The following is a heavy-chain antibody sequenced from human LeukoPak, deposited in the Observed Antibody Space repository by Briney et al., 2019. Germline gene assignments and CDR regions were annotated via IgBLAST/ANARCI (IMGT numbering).Heavy chain of an antibody. Sequence: GKSLTLSCAASGFTFTSYAMHWVRQAPGKGLEWVAVISYDGSNKYYADSVKGRFTISRDNSKNTLYLQMNSLRAEDTAVYYCARDIPMVTDYWGQGTLVTVSS. J-gene: IGHJ4*02. V-gene: IGHV3-30*19. D-gene: IGHD5-18*01. CDR1: GFTFTSYA. CDR2: ISYDGSNK. CDR3: ARDIPMVTDY.